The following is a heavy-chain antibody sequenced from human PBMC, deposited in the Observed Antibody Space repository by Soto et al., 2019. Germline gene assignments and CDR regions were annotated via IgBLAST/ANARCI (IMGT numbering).Heavy chain of an antibody. D-gene: IGHD3-3*01. V-gene: IGHV4-34*01. CDR3: ARGFWSSMGVLAFDT. Sequence: QVQLQQWGAGLLKPSETLSLTCAVYGASFSPHYWSWIRQPPGKGLLWVGEINHSGSTKYKPSLKSPVTRSVDTSKNLFFLNLSSMIAAETAGYYCARGFWSSMGVLAFDTRGEGALVNVAS. CDR2: INHSGST. J-gene: IGHJ5*02. CDR1: GASFSPHY.